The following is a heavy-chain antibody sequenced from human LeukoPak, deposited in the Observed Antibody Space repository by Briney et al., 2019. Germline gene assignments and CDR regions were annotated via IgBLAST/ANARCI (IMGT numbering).Heavy chain of an antibody. CDR3: ASGRIDGYNWDARDI. Sequence: SETLSLTCTVSAGSISSYYWSWIRQPPGNGLEWIGYIYTSGSTNYNPSLKSRVTISVDTSKNQFSLKLSSVTAADTAVYYWASGRIDGYNWDARDIWGQGTMVTVSS. J-gene: IGHJ3*02. CDR2: IYTSGST. CDR1: AGSISSYY. V-gene: IGHV4-4*09. D-gene: IGHD5-24*01.